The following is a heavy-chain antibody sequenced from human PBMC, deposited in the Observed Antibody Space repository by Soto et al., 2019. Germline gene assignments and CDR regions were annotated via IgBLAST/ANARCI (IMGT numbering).Heavy chain of an antibody. D-gene: IGHD6-6*01. CDR1: GFSFSKAW. V-gene: IGHV3-15*01. CDR3: ARATYSSSYYFDS. Sequence: PGGSLRLSCAASGFSFSKAWMSWVRLTPGKGLEWVGRIKNKTDGGTTDYPAPVRGRFTISRDDSRSTLYLQMNSLRGEDTAVYYCARATYSSSYYFDSWGQGTLVTVSS. CDR2: IKNKTDGGTT. J-gene: IGHJ4*02.